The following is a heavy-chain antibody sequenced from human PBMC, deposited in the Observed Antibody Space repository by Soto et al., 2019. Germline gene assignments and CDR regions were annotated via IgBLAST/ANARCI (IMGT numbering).Heavy chain of an antibody. D-gene: IGHD2-2*01. CDR1: GFTFSSYW. V-gene: IGHV3-74*01. CDR3: ARRSGAVVPDAMYNWFDP. Sequence: EVQLVESGGGLVQPGGSLRLSCAASGFTFSSYWMHWVRQAPGKGLVWVSRINSDGSSTSYADSVKGRFTISRDNAKNTLYLQMNSLRAEDTAVYYCARRSGAVVPDAMYNWFDPWGQGTLVTVSS. CDR2: INSDGSST. J-gene: IGHJ5*02.